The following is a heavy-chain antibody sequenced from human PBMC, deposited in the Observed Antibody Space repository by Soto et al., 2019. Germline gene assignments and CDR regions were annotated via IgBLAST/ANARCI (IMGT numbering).Heavy chain of an antibody. CDR3: ARDVSPGSSSLYLDAFDI. D-gene: IGHD6-13*01. Sequence: EVQLEESGGDLVQPGGSLRLSCAASGFTLSSYWMTWVRQAPGKGLEWVANINRDASKMSYLESVRGRFTISRDNVRNSLYLQMDSLRADDTALYYCARDVSPGSSSLYLDAFDIWGQGTMVTVSS. V-gene: IGHV3-7*05. J-gene: IGHJ3*02. CDR2: INRDASKM. CDR1: GFTLSSYW.